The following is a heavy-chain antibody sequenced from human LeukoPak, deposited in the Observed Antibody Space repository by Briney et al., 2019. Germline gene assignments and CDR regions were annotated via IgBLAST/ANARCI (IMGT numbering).Heavy chain of an antibody. CDR2: IYYSGST. CDR3: ARRMVRDYYFDY. J-gene: IGHJ4*02. D-gene: IGHD3-10*01. CDR1: GGSISSSSYY. V-gene: IGHV4-39*01. Sequence: SETLSLTCTVSGGSISSSSYYWGWIRQPPGEGLEWIGSIYYSGSTYYNPSLKSRVTISVDTSKNQFSLKLSSVTAADTAVYYCARRMVRDYYFDYWGQGTLVTVSS.